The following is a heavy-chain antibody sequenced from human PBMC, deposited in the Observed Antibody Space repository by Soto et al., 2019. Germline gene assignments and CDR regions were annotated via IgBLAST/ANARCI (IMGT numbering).Heavy chain of an antibody. V-gene: IGHV3-49*04. CDR1: GFTFGDYA. D-gene: IGHD6-19*01. CDR3: TRGWLVRNYFDY. CDR2: IRSKAYGGTT. J-gene: IGHJ4*02. Sequence: GGSLRLSCTASGFTFGDYAMSWVRQAPGKGLEWVGFIRSKAYGGTTEYAASVKGRFTISRDDSKSIAYLQMNSLKTEDTAVYYCTRGWLVRNYFDYWGQGTLVTVSS.